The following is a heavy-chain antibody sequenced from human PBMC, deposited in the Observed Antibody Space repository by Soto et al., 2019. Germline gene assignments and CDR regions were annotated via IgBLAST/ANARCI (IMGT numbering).Heavy chain of an antibody. D-gene: IGHD5-18*01. J-gene: IGHJ4*02. CDR3: ARDLIVEGRYSYGSSDY. V-gene: IGHV1-69*06. CDR1: GGTFSSYA. CDR2: IIPIFGTA. Sequence: QVQLVQSGAAVKKPGSSVKVSCKASGGTFSSYAISWVRQAPGQGLEWMGGIIPIFGTANYAQKFQGRVTITADKSTSTAYMELSSLRSEDTAVYYCARDLIVEGRYSYGSSDYWVQGTLVTVSS.